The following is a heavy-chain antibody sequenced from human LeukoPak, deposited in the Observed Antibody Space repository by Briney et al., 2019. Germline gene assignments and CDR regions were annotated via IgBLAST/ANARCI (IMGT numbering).Heavy chain of an antibody. CDR2: IYTSGST. Sequence: SQTLSLTCTVSGGSISSGSYYWSWIRQPAGKGLEWIGRIYTSGSTNYNPSLKSRVTTSVDTSKNQFSLKLSSVTAADTAVYYCARGPQPYYSWFDPWGQGTLVTVSS. V-gene: IGHV4-61*02. J-gene: IGHJ5*02. CDR3: ARGPQPYYSWFDP. CDR1: GGSISSGSYY. D-gene: IGHD3-10*01.